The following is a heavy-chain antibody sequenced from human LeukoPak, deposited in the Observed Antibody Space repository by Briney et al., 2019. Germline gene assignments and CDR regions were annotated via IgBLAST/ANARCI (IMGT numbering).Heavy chain of an antibody. Sequence: GGSLRLSCAASGFTFSSYNMNWVRQAPGKGLEWVTSITTSSSVFYADSVKGRFTISRDNAQNSLYLQMNSLRADDTAVYYCARRFDSWGRGTLVTVSS. J-gene: IGHJ4*02. CDR2: ITTSSSV. CDR3: ARRFDS. V-gene: IGHV3-48*01. CDR1: GFTFSSYN.